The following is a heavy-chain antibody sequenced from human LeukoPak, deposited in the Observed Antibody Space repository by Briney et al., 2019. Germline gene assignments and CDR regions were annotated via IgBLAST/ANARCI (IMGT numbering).Heavy chain of an antibody. CDR3: AKEGGSSWQNSDYYYGMDV. CDR1: GFTFCSYG. Sequence: GGSLRLSCAASGFTFCSYGMHWVRQAPGKGLEWVAVISYDGSNKYYADSVKGRFTISRDNSKNTLYLQMNSLRAEDTAVYYCAKEGGSSWQNSDYYYGMDVWGQGTTVTVSS. CDR2: ISYDGSNK. J-gene: IGHJ6*02. V-gene: IGHV3-30*18. D-gene: IGHD6-13*01.